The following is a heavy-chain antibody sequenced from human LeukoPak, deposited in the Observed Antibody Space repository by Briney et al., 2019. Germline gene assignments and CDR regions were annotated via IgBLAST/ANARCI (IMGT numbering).Heavy chain of an antibody. CDR3: ASGSARWFDP. CDR1: GFTFSDSY. J-gene: IGHJ5*02. CDR2: IIGSCNHT. Sequence: PGGSLRLSCAASGFTFSDSYMSWIRRAAGKGLGGISYIIGSCNHTFYADSVKGRYTIYRDSDKSALYLQMQSLSVEDTAVYYRASGSARWFDPWGQGTMVTVSS. V-gene: IGHV3-11*03. D-gene: IGHD2-2*03.